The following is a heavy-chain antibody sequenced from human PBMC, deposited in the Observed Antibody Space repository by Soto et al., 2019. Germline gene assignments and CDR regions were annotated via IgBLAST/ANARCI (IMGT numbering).Heavy chain of an antibody. CDR2: ISGFNGQT. V-gene: IGHV1-18*01. CDR3: ARVDPRGVAVVRDY. Sequence: AAVKVSCKASGNTFASHGFSWVRQAPGQGLEWMGWISGFNGQTNYALKFQGRVTLTTDASTSTAYMELRSLRSDDTAVYFCARVDPRGVAVVRDYWGQGTLVTVSS. J-gene: IGHJ4*02. D-gene: IGHD3-10*01. CDR1: GNTFASHG.